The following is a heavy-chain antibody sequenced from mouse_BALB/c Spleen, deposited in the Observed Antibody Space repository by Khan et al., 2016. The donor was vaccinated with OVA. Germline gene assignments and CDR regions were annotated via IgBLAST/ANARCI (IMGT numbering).Heavy chain of an antibody. CDR1: GYIFTSYW. CDR3: GREEALYYFDY. CDR2: IYPGTNNT. D-gene: IGHD3-2*02. Sequence: QVHLKQSGAELVRPGASVKLSCKTSGYIFTSYWIHWVKQRSGQGLEWIARIYPGTNNTYYNEKLKDKATLTADKSSSTVYMQLSSLKSEDAAVYCCGREEALYYFDYWGQGTTLTVSS. V-gene: IGHV1-76*01. J-gene: IGHJ2*01.